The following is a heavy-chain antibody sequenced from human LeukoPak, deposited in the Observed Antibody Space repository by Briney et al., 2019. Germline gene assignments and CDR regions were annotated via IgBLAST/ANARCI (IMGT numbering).Heavy chain of an antibody. CDR3: ARSIAVAFFAFDI. J-gene: IGHJ3*02. CDR1: GGSISSGLYY. CDR2: IYTSGST. D-gene: IGHD6-19*01. Sequence: SETLSLTCTVSGGSISSGLYYWSWIRQPAGKGLEWIGRIYTSGSTNYNPSLKSRVTISVDTSKNQFSLKLSSVTAADTAVYYCARSIAVAFFAFDIWGQGTMVTVSS. V-gene: IGHV4-61*02.